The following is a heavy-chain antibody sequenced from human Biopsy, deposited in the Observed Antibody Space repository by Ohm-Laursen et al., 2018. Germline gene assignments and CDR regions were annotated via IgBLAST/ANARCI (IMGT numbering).Heavy chain of an antibody. CDR1: GYTFTTYD. J-gene: IGHJ4*02. Sequence: GASVKASCKASGYTFTTYDINWVRQATGQGLEWMGWINTYNGNTNYAQNLQGRVTMTTDTSTSTAYMELRSLRSDDTPVYYCARERGGYKRTDYWGQGTLVTVS. CDR2: INTYNGNT. CDR3: ARERGGYKRTDY. D-gene: IGHD5-24*01. V-gene: IGHV1-18*01.